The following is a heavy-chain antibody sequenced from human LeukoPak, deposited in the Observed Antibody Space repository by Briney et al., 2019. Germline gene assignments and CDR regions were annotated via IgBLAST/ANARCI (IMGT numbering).Heavy chain of an antibody. D-gene: IGHD1-26*01. CDR2: IYYSGST. CDR1: GGSISSYY. Sequence: SETLSLTCTVSGGSISSYYWSWIRQPPGEGLEWIGYIYYSGSTNYNPSLKSRVTISVDTSKNQFSLKLSSVTAADTAVYYCARVHSGSYYADYYYYMDVWGKGTTVTVSS. CDR3: ARVHSGSYYADYYYYMDV. J-gene: IGHJ6*03. V-gene: IGHV4-59*01.